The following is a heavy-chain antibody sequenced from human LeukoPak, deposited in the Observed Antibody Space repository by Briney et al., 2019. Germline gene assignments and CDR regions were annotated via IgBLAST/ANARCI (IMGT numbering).Heavy chain of an antibody. V-gene: IGHV1-46*02. Sequence: ASVKVSCKASGYTFNKYDMNWVRQAPGQGLEWMGIINPSGGSTRYAQKFQGRVAMTRETSTSTLYMELNSLRSEDTAVYYCAREDVDADSMDYWGQGTLVTVSS. CDR3: AREDVDADSMDY. CDR1: GYTFNKYD. CDR2: INPSGGST. D-gene: IGHD5-18*01. J-gene: IGHJ4*02.